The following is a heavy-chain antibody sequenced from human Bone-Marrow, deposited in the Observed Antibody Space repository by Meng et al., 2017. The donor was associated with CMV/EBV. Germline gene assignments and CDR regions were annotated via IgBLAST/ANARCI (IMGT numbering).Heavy chain of an antibody. CDR2: IYYSGST. V-gene: IGHV4-39*01. D-gene: IGHD2-2*01. Sequence: SGYYWSWIRQPPGKGLEWIGSIYYSGSTYYNPSLKNRVTISVDTSKNQFSLKLSSVTAADTAVYYCARLESRGYCSSTSCYLDWFDPWGQGTLVTVSS. CDR1: SGYY. CDR3: ARLESRGYCSSTSCYLDWFDP. J-gene: IGHJ5*02.